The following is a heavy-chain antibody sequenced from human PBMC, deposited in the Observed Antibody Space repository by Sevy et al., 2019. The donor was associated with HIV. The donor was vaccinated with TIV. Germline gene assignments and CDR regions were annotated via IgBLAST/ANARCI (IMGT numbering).Heavy chain of an antibody. CDR1: GFTFSDYY. D-gene: IGHD6-19*01. J-gene: IGHJ4*02. V-gene: IGHV3-11*01. CDR3: ARERSSSRGDLDY. Sequence: GGSLRLSCAASGFTFSDYYMSWIRQAPGKGLDWVSYISNSGNTIKYANSVKGRFTISRDNAKNSLYLQMNSLIAEDTAGYYCARERSSSRGDLDYWGQGTLVTVSS. CDR2: ISNSGNTI.